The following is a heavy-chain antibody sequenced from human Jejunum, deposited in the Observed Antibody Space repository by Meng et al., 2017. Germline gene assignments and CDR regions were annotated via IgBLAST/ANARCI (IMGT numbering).Heavy chain of an antibody. J-gene: IGHJ1*01. Sequence: GGSVKKVGATVKISGKACEYTCTGDYIHWVRESPAQGLDWLERINPSNGEAKYEPKFQKRVFMTSDTSIMTAYMVLGCLTSDDTAVYYCARGLGSDFLEYFQHWGQGTLVTVSS. CDR2: INPSNGEA. CDR3: ARGLGSDFLEYFQH. D-gene: IGHD2-21*02. V-gene: IGHV1-2*06. CDR1: EYTCTGDY.